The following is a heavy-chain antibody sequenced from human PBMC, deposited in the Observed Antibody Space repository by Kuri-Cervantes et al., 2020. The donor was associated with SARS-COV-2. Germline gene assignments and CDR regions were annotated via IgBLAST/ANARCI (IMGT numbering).Heavy chain of an antibody. CDR1: GFTFSSYS. Sequence: GGSLSSCAASGFTFSSYSMNWVRQAPGKGLEWVSSISSSSSYIYYADSVKGRFTISRDNAKSSLYLQMNSLRAEDTAVYYCARDLGLVHPFDIWGQGTTVTVSS. J-gene: IGHJ3*02. CDR3: ARDLGLVHPFDI. V-gene: IGHV3-21*01. CDR2: ISSSSSYI. D-gene: IGHD3/OR15-3a*01.